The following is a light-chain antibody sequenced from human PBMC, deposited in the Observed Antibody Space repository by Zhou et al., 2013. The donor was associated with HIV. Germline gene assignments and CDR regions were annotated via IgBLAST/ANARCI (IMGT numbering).Light chain of an antibody. J-gene: IGKJ4*01. V-gene: IGKV1-NL1*01. Sequence: DIQMTQSPSSLSASVGDRVTITCRASQDITHSLAWYQQRPGKAPKLLVYAASRLESGVPSRFSGSGSGTDFTLTISRLEPEDFAVYYCQQYGTSPLTFGGGTKGGD. CDR1: QDITHS. CDR3: QQYGTSPLT. CDR2: AAS.